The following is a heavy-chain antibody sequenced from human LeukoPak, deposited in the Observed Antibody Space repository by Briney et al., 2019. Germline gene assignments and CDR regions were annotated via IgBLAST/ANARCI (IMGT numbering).Heavy chain of an antibody. CDR3: ARDVRGVITKFDY. Sequence: GASVKVSCKASGYTFTGYYVHWVRQAPGQGLEWMGWINPNSGGTNYAQKFQGRVTMTRDTSISTAYMELSRLRSDDTAVYYCARDVRGVITKFDYWGQGTLVTVSS. J-gene: IGHJ4*02. D-gene: IGHD3-10*02. CDR2: INPNSGGT. V-gene: IGHV1-2*02. CDR1: GYTFTGYY.